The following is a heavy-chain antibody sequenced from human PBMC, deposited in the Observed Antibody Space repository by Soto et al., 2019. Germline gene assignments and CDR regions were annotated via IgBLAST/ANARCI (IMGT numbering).Heavy chain of an antibody. CDR3: ARDSSGWYGLYGMDA. CDR1: GFSWRRYA. CDR2: ISYDGSNK. D-gene: IGHD6-19*01. Sequence: PEGSLQLSGSASGFSWRRYAMHRVRQAPGKGLEWVAVISYDGSNKNYADSVKGRFTISRDNSKNTLYLQMNSLRAEDTAVYYCARDSSGWYGLYGMDAWGQGSTVTASS. V-gene: IGHV3-30-3*01. J-gene: IGHJ6*02.